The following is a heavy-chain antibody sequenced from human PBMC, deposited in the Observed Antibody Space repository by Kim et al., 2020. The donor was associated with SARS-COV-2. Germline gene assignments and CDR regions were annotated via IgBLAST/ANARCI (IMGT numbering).Heavy chain of an antibody. Sequence: SETLSLTYTVSGGSISSSSYYWGWIRQPPGKGLEWIGSIYYSGSTYYNPSLKSRVTISVDTSKNQFSLKLSSVTAADTAVYYCASASAYYDFWSGYYLALNWFDHWGQGTLVTVSS. J-gene: IGHJ5*02. CDR2: IYYSGST. D-gene: IGHD3-3*01. CDR3: ASASAYYDFWSGYYLALNWFDH. V-gene: IGHV4-39*01. CDR1: GGSISSSSYY.